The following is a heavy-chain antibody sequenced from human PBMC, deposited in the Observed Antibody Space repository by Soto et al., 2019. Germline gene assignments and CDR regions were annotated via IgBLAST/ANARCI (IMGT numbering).Heavy chain of an antibody. J-gene: IGHJ4*02. CDR3: ARAQWLVLDY. Sequence: SETLSLTCTVSGGSTSSGGYSWSWIRQPPGKGLEWIGYIYHSGSTYYNPSLKSRVTISLDRSKNHFSLKLSSVSAADTAVYYCARAQWLVLDYWGQGTLVTVSS. CDR1: GGSTSSGGYS. D-gene: IGHD6-19*01. CDR2: IYHSGST. V-gene: IGHV4-30-2*01.